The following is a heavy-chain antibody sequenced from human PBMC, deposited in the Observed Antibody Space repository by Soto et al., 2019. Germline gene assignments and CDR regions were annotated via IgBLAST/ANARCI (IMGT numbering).Heavy chain of an antibody. CDR1: GFTFTSSA. J-gene: IGHJ5*02. Sequence: SVKVSCKASGFTFTSSAVQWVRQARGQRLEWIGWIVVGSGNTNYAQKFQERVTITGDMSTSTAYMELSSLRAEDTAVYYCAKEGHSSSSWAPPNWFDPWGQGTLVTVSS. V-gene: IGHV1-58*01. CDR3: AKEGHSSSSWAPPNWFDP. CDR2: IVVGSGNT. D-gene: IGHD6-13*01.